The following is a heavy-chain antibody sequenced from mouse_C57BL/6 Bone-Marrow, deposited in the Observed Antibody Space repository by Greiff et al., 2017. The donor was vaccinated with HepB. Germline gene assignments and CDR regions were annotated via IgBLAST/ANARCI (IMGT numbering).Heavy chain of an antibody. CDR3: ARKDYGNYPMDY. J-gene: IGHJ4*01. D-gene: IGHD2-1*01. CDR1: GYAFTNYL. CDR2: INPGSGGT. V-gene: IGHV1-54*01. Sequence: VQLQQSGAELVRPGTSVKVSCKASGYAFTNYLIEWVKQRPGQGLEWIGVINPGSGGTNYNEKFKGKATLTADKSSSTAYMQLSSLTSEDSAVYFWARKDYGNYPMDYWGQGTSVTVSS.